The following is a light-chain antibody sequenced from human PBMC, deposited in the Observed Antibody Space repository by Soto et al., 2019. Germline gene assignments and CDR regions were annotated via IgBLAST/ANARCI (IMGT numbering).Light chain of an antibody. CDR1: SSNIGRNH. Sequence: QSVLIQPPSASGTPGQRVTISYSGSSSNIGRNHAIWYQQLLGTAPKLLIYRNNQRPSGVPDRFSGSKSGTSASLAISGLRSEGEADYYCQSFDSSLPGPILGVGTQLTVL. CDR3: QSFDSSLPGPI. V-gene: IGLV1-47*01. CDR2: RNN. J-gene: IGLJ2*01.